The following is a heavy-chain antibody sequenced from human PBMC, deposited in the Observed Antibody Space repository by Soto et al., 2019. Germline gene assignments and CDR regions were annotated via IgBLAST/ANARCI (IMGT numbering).Heavy chain of an antibody. CDR1: GGTFSNYA. Sequence: GASVKVSCKASGGTFSNYAITWVRQAPGQGLEWLGRIIPIFGTTHYAQKFQGRASITADEYTSTAYMELSSLRSDDTAVYYCARPTLEYYYDNCGYSSDYWGQGTLVTVSS. V-gene: IGHV1-69*13. CDR3: ARPTLEYYYDNCGYSSDY. D-gene: IGHD3-22*01. CDR2: IIPIFGTT. J-gene: IGHJ4*02.